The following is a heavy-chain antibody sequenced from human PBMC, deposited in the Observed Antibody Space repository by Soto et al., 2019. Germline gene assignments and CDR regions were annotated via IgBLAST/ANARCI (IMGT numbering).Heavy chain of an antibody. Sequence: KTSETLSLTCAISGDSVSSNSAAWNWIRQSPSRGLEWLGRTYYRSKWYNDYAVSVKSRITINPDTSKNQFSLQLNPVTPEDTAVYYCARARYSSSSLGFGGDYYYYGMDVWGQGTTVTVSS. CDR2: TYYRSKWYN. CDR1: GDSVSSNSAA. J-gene: IGHJ6*02. CDR3: ARARYSSSSLGFGGDYYYYGMDV. D-gene: IGHD6-6*01. V-gene: IGHV6-1*01.